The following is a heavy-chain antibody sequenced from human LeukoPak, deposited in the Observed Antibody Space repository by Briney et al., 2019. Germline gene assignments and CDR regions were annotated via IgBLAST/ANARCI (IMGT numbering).Heavy chain of an antibody. J-gene: IGHJ6*03. Sequence: ASVKVSCKASGYTFTGYYMHWVRQAPGQGLEWMGWINPSSGGTNYAQKFQGRVTMTRDTSISTAYMELSRLRSDDTAVYYCARGGYSSGWYISYYYYYYMDVWGKGTTVTVSS. CDR2: INPSSGGT. D-gene: IGHD6-19*01. CDR3: ARGGYSSGWYISYYYYYYMDV. CDR1: GYTFTGYY. V-gene: IGHV1-2*02.